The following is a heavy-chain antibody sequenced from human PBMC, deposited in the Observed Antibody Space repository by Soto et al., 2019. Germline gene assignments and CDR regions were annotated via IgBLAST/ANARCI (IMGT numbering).Heavy chain of an antibody. CDR3: ARDPDYYDSSRPRMDV. CDR1: GGTFSSYA. J-gene: IGHJ6*02. Sequence: GASVKVSCKASGGTFSSYAISWVRQAPGQGLEWMGGIIPIFGTANYAQKFQGRVTITADESTSTAYMELSSLRSEDTAVYYCARDPDYYDSSRPRMDVWGQGTTVTVSS. V-gene: IGHV1-69*13. D-gene: IGHD3-22*01. CDR2: IIPIFGTA.